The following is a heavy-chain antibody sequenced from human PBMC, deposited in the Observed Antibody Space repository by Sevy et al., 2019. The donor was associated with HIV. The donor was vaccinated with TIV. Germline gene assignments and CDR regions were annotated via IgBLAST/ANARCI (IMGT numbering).Heavy chain of an antibody. CDR3: TTVGWLESDYYYYGMDV. Sequence: GGSLRLSCAASGFTFSNAWMSWVRQAPGKGLEWVGRIKSKTDGGTTDYAAPVKGRFTISRDDSKNTPYLQMNSLKTEDTAVYYCTTVGWLESDYYYYGMDVWGQGTTVTVSS. J-gene: IGHJ6*02. D-gene: IGHD6-19*01. CDR1: GFTFSNAW. V-gene: IGHV3-15*01. CDR2: IKSKTDGGTT.